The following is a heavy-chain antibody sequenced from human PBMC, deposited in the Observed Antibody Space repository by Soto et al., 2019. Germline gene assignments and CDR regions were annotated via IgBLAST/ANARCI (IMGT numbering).Heavy chain of an antibody. CDR2: TYYRSKWYN. D-gene: IGHD6-19*01. CDR1: GDSVSSNSAA. CDR3: ARETAKVAGTEYYYYYMDV. Sequence: SQTLSLTCAISGDSVSSNSAAWNWIRQSPSRGLEWLGRTYYRSKWYNDYAVSVKSRITINPDTSKNQFSLQLNSVTPEDTAVYYCARETAKVAGTEYYYYYMDVWGKGTTVTVS. J-gene: IGHJ6*03. V-gene: IGHV6-1*01.